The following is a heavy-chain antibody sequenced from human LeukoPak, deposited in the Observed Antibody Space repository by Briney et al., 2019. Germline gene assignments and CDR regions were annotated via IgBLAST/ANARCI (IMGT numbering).Heavy chain of an antibody. Sequence: GGSLRLSCAASGFNFADHAMRWVRQAPGKGLEWVSAISGISGSTTIYADSVKGRFAVSRDNSRNTLYLQMNSLRAEDTAVYYCAKDRTGLLVVPAALDYWGQGTLVTVSS. CDR2: ISGISGSTT. CDR1: GFNFADHA. V-gene: IGHV3-23*01. CDR3: AKDRTGLLVVPAALDY. J-gene: IGHJ4*02. D-gene: IGHD2-2*01.